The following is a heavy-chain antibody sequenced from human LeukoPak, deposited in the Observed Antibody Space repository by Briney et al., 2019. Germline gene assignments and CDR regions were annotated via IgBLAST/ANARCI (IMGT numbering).Heavy chain of an antibody. CDR2: ISNDGSKK. D-gene: IGHD5-18*01. Sequence: GGSLRLSCAASGFTFSNYGMHRVRQAPGKGLDWVAVISNDGSKKYYADSVKGRFTISRDNSKNTLSLQVSSLRAEDTAVYYCAKDRYSYAFEYSDSWGQGTLVTVSS. V-gene: IGHV3-30*18. CDR3: AKDRYSYAFEYSDS. CDR1: GFTFSNYG. J-gene: IGHJ4*02.